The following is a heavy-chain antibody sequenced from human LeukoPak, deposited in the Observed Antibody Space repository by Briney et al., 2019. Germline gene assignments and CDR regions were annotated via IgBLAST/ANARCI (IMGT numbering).Heavy chain of an antibody. D-gene: IGHD6-19*01. V-gene: IGHV1-18*01. CDR2: ISAYNGNT. CDR1: GHTFTSYG. Sequence: ASEKVSCKASGHTFTSYGISWVRQAPGQGLEWMGWISAYNGNTNYAQKLQGRVTMTTDTSTSTAYMELRSLRSDDTAVYYCARDLVYLAVDGFHYWVQGTLVTVSS. J-gene: IGHJ4*02. CDR3: ARDLVYLAVDGFHY.